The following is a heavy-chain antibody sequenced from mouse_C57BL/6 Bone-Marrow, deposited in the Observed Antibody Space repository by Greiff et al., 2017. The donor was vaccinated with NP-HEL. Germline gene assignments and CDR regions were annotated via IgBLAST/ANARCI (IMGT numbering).Heavy chain of an antibody. Sequence: QVHVKQSGAELVKPGASVKMSCKASGYTFTSYWITWVKQRPGQGLEWIGDIYPGSGSTNYNEKFKSKATLTVDTSSSTAYMQLSSLTSEDSAVYYCARMNFDVWGTGTTVTVSS. CDR2: IYPGSGST. V-gene: IGHV1-55*01. CDR1: GYTFTSYW. J-gene: IGHJ1*03. CDR3: ARMNFDV.